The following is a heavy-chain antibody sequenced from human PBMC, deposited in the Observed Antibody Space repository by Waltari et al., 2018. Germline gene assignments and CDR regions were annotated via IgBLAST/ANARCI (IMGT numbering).Heavy chain of an antibody. CDR2: IKEDGSEK. J-gene: IGHJ4*02. CDR1: GFTFSIYW. V-gene: IGHV3-7*01. Sequence: EVQLVESGGGLFQPGGSLRLSCAASGFTFSIYWMTWVRQAPGKGLEWVANIKEDGSEKYYVDSVKGRFTISRDNAKNSLYLQMNSLRAEDTAVYYCAREGGNLAYWGQGTLVTVSS. D-gene: IGHD2-15*01. CDR3: AREGGNLAY.